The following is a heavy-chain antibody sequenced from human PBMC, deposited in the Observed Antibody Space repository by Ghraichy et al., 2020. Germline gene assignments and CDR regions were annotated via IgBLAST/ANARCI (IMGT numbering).Heavy chain of an antibody. CDR2: ISSSSSYI. CDR3: ARPAVTIDWYFDL. CDR1: GFTFSSYS. Sequence: GGSLRLSCAASGFTFSSYSMNWVRQAPGKGLEWVSSISSSSSYIYYADSVKGRFTISRDNAKNSLYLQMNSLRAEDTAVYYCARPAVTIDWYFDLWGRGTLVTVSS. J-gene: IGHJ2*01. V-gene: IGHV3-21*01. D-gene: IGHD4-17*01.